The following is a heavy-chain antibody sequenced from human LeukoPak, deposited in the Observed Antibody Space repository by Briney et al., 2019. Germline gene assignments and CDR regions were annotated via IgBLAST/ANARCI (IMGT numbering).Heavy chain of an antibody. CDR1: GGSISSYY. CDR2: IYYSGSA. CDR3: ARYRNEALFAFDI. J-gene: IGHJ3*02. Sequence: SETLTLTCTVSGGSISSYYWSWIRQPPGKGLEWIGYIYYSGSANYNPSLKSRVTISIDTSKNQFSLKLSSVTAADTAVYYCARYRNEALFAFDIWGQGTMVTVSS. D-gene: IGHD1-14*01. V-gene: IGHV4-59*01.